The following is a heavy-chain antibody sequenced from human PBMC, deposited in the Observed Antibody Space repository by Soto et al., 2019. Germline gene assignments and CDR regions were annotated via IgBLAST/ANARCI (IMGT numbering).Heavy chain of an antibody. V-gene: IGHV3-23*01. CDR2: ISGSGGTT. CDR3: AREDCSGGSCDSPYYYYYYMDV. CDR1: GFTFSSYA. Sequence: GGSLRVSCAASGFTFSSYAMSWGRQAPGKGLEWVSAISGSGGTTYYADSVNGRFTITRDNSKNTLYLQMNSLRAVDTAVYYCAREDCSGGSCDSPYYYYYYMDVWGKGTTVTVS. D-gene: IGHD2-15*01. J-gene: IGHJ6*03.